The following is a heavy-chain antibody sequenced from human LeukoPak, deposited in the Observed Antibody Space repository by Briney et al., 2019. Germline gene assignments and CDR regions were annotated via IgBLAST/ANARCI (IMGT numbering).Heavy chain of an antibody. Sequence: ASVKVSCKASGYTFTSYAISWVRQAPGQGLEWMGGIIPIFGTANYAQKFQGRVTITTDESTSTAYMELSSLRSEDTVVYYCARGIVVVPAATILNFDYWGQGTLVTVSS. CDR2: IIPIFGTA. J-gene: IGHJ4*02. D-gene: IGHD2-2*01. CDR1: GYTFTSYA. CDR3: ARGIVVVPAATILNFDY. V-gene: IGHV1-69*05.